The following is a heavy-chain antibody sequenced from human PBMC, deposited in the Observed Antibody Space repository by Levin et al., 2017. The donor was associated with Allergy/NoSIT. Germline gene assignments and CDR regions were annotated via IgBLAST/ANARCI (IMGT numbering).Heavy chain of an antibody. V-gene: IGHV3-48*01. CDR3: ARDRDGSGWTFDY. CDR2: ISGSSSTI. Sequence: GASVKVSCAASGFTFSTYTMNWVRQAPGKGLEWVSYISGSSSTIYYADSVKGRFTISRDNAKNSLYLQMNSLRAEDTAVYYCARDRDGSGWTFDYWGQGTLVTVSS. D-gene: IGHD6-19*01. CDR1: GFTFSTYT. J-gene: IGHJ4*02.